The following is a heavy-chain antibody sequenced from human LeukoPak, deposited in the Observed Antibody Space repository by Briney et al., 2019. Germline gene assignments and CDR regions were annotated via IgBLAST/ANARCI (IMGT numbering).Heavy chain of an antibody. CDR1: GFTFSSYR. V-gene: IGHV3-21*01. CDR2: ISSSSSYI. D-gene: IGHD5-18*01. J-gene: IGHJ6*03. Sequence: GGSLRLSCAASGFTFSSYRLNWVRQAPGKGLEWVSSISSSSSYIYYADSVKGRFTISRDNAKNSLYLQMNSLRAEDTAVYYCAKGAYSNYYYYMDVWGKGTTVTISS. CDR3: AKGAYSNYYYYMDV.